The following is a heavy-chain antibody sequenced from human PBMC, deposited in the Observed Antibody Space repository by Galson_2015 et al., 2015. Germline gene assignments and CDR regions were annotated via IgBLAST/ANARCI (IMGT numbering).Heavy chain of an antibody. V-gene: IGHV3-23*01. D-gene: IGHD3-10*01. Sequence: SLRLSCAASGFTFSSYAMSWVRQAPGKGLEWVSAISGSGGSTYYADSVKGRFTISRDNSKNTLYLQVNSLRAEDTAVYYCAKDLGLYGSGSTWFDPWGQGTLVTVSS. CDR3: AKDLGLYGSGSTWFDP. CDR2: ISGSGGST. J-gene: IGHJ5*02. CDR1: GFTFSSYA.